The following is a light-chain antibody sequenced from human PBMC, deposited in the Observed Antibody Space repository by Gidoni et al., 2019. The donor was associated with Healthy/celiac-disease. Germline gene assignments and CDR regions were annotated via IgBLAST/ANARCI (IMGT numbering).Light chain of an antibody. CDR3: QKYNNWPT. J-gene: IGKJ1*01. Sequence: EIVMTQSPATLSVSPGERATLSCRASQSVSSNLAWYQQKPGQAPRLLIYGASTRATGIPARFSGSGSGTEFTLTISSLQSEDFAGYYCQKYNNWPTCGQGTKGEIK. V-gene: IGKV3-15*01. CDR2: GAS. CDR1: QSVSSN.